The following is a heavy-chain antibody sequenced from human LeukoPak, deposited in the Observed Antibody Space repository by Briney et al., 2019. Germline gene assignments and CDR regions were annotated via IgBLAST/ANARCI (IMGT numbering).Heavy chain of an antibody. CDR3: ATDGGSTGYYGRSDY. Sequence: PGGSLRLSCAASGFTFTNVWMTWVRQAPGKGLEWVGRIKSKADAGTTDYAAPVKGRFTISRDDSKNTLYLQMNSLKTEDTAVYYCATDGGSTGYYGRSDYWGQGTLVTVSS. J-gene: IGHJ4*02. V-gene: IGHV3-15*01. CDR1: GFTFTNVW. D-gene: IGHD3-22*01. CDR2: IKSKADAGTT.